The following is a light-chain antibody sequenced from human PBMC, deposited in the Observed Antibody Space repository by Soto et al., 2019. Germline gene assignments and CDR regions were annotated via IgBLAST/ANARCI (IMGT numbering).Light chain of an antibody. V-gene: IGLV2-8*01. CDR1: SSDVGGYSY. Sequence: QSALTQPPSASGSPGQSVTISCTGTSSDVGGYSYVSWYQQHPGKAPKLMMYDVSKRPSGVPDRFSGSKSGNTASLTVSGLQAEDEADYYCSSYAGSDYVVFGGGTKITVL. J-gene: IGLJ2*01. CDR3: SSYAGSDYVV. CDR2: DVS.